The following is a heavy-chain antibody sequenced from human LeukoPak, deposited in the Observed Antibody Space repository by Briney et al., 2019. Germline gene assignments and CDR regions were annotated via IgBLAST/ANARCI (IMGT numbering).Heavy chain of an antibody. CDR1: GFTFSSYG. J-gene: IGHJ4*02. CDR2: IWYDGSNK. CDR3: ARDFLLRTAPDY. D-gene: IGHD2-15*01. V-gene: IGHV3-33*01. Sequence: GGSLRLSCAASGFTFSSYGMHWVRQAPGKGLEWVAVIWYDGSNKYYADSVKGRFTISRDNSKNTLYLQMNSLRAEDTAVYYCARDFLLRTAPDYWGQGTLVTVSS.